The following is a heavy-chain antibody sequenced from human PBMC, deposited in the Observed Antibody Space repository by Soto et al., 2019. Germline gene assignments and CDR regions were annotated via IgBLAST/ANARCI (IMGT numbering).Heavy chain of an antibody. CDR2: INHSGST. J-gene: IGHJ4*02. V-gene: IGHV4-34*01. D-gene: IGHD6-13*01. Sequence: SETLSLTCAVYGGSFSGYYWSWIRQPPGKGLEWIGEINHSGSTNYNPSLKSRVTISVDTSKNQFSLKLSSVTAADTAVYYCARGPSSSFDYWGQGTLVTVSS. CDR3: ARGPSSSFDY. CDR1: GGSFSGYY.